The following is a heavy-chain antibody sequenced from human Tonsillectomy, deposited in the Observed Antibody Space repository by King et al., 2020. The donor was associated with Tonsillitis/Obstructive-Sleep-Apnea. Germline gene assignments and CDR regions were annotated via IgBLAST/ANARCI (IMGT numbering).Heavy chain of an antibody. Sequence: VQLVESGGGLVEPGGSLRLSCAASGFTFSNAWMSWVRQAPGKGLEWAGRIKSKTDGGARDYAAPVKGRLTNSRDDSKNTLYLQMNSLKTEDTAVYYCTTLWWRAVARDYWGQGTLVTVSS. CDR1: GFTFSNAW. D-gene: IGHD2-21*01. CDR3: TTLWWRAVARDY. V-gene: IGHV3-15*01. CDR2: IKSKTDGGAR. J-gene: IGHJ4*02.